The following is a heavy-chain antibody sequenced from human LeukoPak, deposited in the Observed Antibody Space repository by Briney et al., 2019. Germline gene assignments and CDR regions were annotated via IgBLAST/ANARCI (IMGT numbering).Heavy chain of an antibody. J-gene: IGHJ4*02. Sequence: GALRLSCATAGFTLSSYGMHWVRPAPSKGLGGVALIWYDGSNKYYTDSVKGRLTISRDNSKNTLYLQMNSLRAEDTAIYYCAREGPRGNSQFDYWGQGTLVTVSS. CDR1: GFTLSSYG. D-gene: IGHD2/OR15-2a*01. V-gene: IGHV3-33*01. CDR2: IWYDGSNK. CDR3: AREGPRGNSQFDY.